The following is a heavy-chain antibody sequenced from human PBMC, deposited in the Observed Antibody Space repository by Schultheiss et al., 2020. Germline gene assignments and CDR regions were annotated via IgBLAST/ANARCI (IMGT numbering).Heavy chain of an antibody. V-gene: IGHV1-46*03. CDR1: GYTFTSYY. Sequence: ASVKVSCKASGYTFTSYYIHWVRLAPGQGLEWMGMINPNDGSTSNAQKFQGRVTMTRDTSTSTVYMQLSSLRSDDTAVYFCARIVDNSNRGDCWGQGTLVTVSS. D-gene: IGHD1-26*01. CDR3: ARIVDNSNRGDC. J-gene: IGHJ4*02. CDR2: INPNDGST.